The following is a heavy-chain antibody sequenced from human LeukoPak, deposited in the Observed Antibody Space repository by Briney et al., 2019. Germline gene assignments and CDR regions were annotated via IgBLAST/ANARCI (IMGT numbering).Heavy chain of an antibody. CDR2: ISGSGYGT. J-gene: IGHJ3*02. Sequence: GGSLRLSCAASGFTFSSYAMSWVRQAPGKGLEWVSGISGSGYGTYYADSAKGRFTISRDNSKNTLYLQINSLRSEDTAVYYCARHRRDGCSRNRNAFDIWGQGTVVTVSS. V-gene: IGHV3-23*01. CDR1: GFTFSSYA. D-gene: IGHD5-24*01. CDR3: ARHRRDGCSRNRNAFDI.